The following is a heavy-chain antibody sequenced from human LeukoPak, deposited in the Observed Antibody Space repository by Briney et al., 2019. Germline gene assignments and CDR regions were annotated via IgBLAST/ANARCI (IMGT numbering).Heavy chain of an antibody. Sequence: GGSLRLSCEVSGSTFSNYWMSWIRQIPGKGLEWLACIKGDGSERHYVDSVRGRFTVSRDSAKNSLYLQMNSLRAEDTAVYYCASLQTDPIVVNGFWGQGTLVTVSS. CDR3: ASLQTDPIVVNGF. J-gene: IGHJ4*02. V-gene: IGHV3-7*01. CDR1: GSTFSNYW. D-gene: IGHD3-22*01. CDR2: IKGDGSER.